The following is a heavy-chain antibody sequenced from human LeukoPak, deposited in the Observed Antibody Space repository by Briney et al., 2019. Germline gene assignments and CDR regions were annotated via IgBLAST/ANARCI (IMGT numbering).Heavy chain of an antibody. CDR1: GFTFSSYA. J-gene: IGHJ5*02. V-gene: IGHV3-23*01. Sequence: PGGSLRLSCAASGFTFSSYAMSWVRQAPGKGLEWVSAISGSGGSTYYAHSVKGRFTISRDNSKNTLYLQMNSLRAEDTAVYYCAKGRSAVLLWFGEFSWGQGTLVTVSS. CDR2: ISGSGGST. D-gene: IGHD3-10*01. CDR3: AKGRSAVLLWFGEFS.